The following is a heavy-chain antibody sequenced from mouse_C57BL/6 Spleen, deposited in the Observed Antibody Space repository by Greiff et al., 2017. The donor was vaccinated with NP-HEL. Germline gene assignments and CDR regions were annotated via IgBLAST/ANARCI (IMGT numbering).Heavy chain of an antibody. CDR3: ARHYSRYFDY. CDR1: GYAFTNYL. V-gene: IGHV1-54*01. Sequence: QVQLQQSGAELVRPGTSVKVSCKASGYAFTNYLIEWVKQRPGQGLEWIGVINPGSGGTNYNEKFKGKATLTADKSSSTAYMQLSSLTSEDSAVYFCARHYSRYFDYWGQGTTLTVSS. D-gene: IGHD2-12*01. CDR2: INPGSGGT. J-gene: IGHJ2*01.